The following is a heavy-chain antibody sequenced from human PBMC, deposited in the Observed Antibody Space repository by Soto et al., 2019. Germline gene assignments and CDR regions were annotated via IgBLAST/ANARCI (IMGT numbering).Heavy chain of an antibody. CDR3: ASDHIVAVVPAAMGYYYYGMDV. CDR1: GGTFSSYA. D-gene: IGHD2-2*01. Sequence: QVQLVQSGAEVKKPGSSVKVSCKASGGTFSSYAISWVRQAPGQGLEWMGGIIPIFGTANYAQKFQGRVTITADKSTSTGYMELSSLRSEDTAVYYCASDHIVAVVPAAMGYYYYGMDVWGQGTTVTVSS. J-gene: IGHJ6*02. V-gene: IGHV1-69*06. CDR2: IIPIFGTA.